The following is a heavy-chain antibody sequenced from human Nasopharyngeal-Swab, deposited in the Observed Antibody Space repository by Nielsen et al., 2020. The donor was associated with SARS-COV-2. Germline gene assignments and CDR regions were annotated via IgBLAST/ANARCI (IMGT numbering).Heavy chain of an antibody. CDR2: IAYNGNT. CDR3: ARDIHELWSGQFFDL. V-gene: IGHV1-18*01. D-gene: IGHD3-3*01. J-gene: IGHJ5*02. Sequence: ASLKVSCKGSGHTFIGYGITLVRQAPGQGLEWMGWIAYNGNTNYAQKFQGRVTMTTDISTSTAYMELRSLRSDDTAVYYCARDIHELWSGQFFDLWGQGSLVTVSS. CDR1: GHTFIGYG.